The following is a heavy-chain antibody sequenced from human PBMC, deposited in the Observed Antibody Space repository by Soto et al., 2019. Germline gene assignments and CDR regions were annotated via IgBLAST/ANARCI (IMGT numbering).Heavy chain of an antibody. CDR2: IRSKANSYAT. J-gene: IGHJ6*02. CDR3: TATVRGVNYYGSGSRVSRYYYYYGMDV. V-gene: IGHV3-73*01. Sequence: GGSLRLSCAASGFTFSGSAMHWVRQASGKGLEWVGRIRSKANSYATAYAASVKGRFTISRDDSRNTAYLQMNSLKTEDTAVYYCTATVRGVNYYGSGSRVSRYYYYYGMDVWGQGTTVTVSS. CDR1: GFTFSGSA. D-gene: IGHD3-10*01.